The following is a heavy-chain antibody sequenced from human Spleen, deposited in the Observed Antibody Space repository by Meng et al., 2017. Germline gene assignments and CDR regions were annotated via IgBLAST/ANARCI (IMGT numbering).Heavy chain of an antibody. Sequence: EVQLLESGGGLVQSGGSLRLSCAASGYIFSSCDMSWVRQAPGKGLEWVSAISGSGGNTYYADSVKGRFTISRDNTKNTLYLQMSSLRAEDTAIYYCVPRTTFYDFWGQGTLVTVSS. CDR3: VPRTTFYDF. CDR2: ISGSGGNT. CDR1: GYIFSSCD. D-gene: IGHD2/OR15-2a*01. V-gene: IGHV3-23*01. J-gene: IGHJ4*02.